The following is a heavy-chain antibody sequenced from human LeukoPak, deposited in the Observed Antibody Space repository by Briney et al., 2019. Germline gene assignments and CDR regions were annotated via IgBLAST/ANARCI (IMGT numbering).Heavy chain of an antibody. CDR1: GFTFSNAW. CDR3: TNIYSYGLHGMDV. Sequence: PGGSLRLSCAASGFTFSNAWMSWVRQDPGKGLEWVGRIKSKTDGGTTDYAAPVKGRFTISRDDSKNTLYLQMNSLITEDTAVYYCTNIYSYGLHGMDVWGQGTTVTVSS. D-gene: IGHD5-18*01. V-gene: IGHV3-15*01. CDR2: IKSKTDGGTT. J-gene: IGHJ6*02.